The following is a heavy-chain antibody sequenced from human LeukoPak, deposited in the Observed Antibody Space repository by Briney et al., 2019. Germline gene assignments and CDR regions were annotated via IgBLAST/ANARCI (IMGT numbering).Heavy chain of an antibody. CDR3: ARRTSATLDAFDI. CDR2: THYSGST. V-gene: IGHV4-39*01. Sequence: PSETLSLTCSVSGGSISSSSYYWGWIRQPPGKGLEWIGRTHYSGSTYYKPSLKSRVTISVDTSKNQFSLKLSSATAADTAMYYCARRTSATLDAFDIWGQGTMVTVSS. J-gene: IGHJ3*02. D-gene: IGHD1-7*01. CDR1: GGSISSSSYY.